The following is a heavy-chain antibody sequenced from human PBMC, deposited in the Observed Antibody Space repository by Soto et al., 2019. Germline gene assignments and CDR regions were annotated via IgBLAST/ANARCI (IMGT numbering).Heavy chain of an antibody. D-gene: IGHD2-8*02. CDR2: IKQDGSEK. J-gene: IGHJ3*02. V-gene: IGHV3-7*05. CDR1: GLTFSSYW. CDR3: VKDCGVVVYGWCYDAFDI. Sequence: GGSLRLSCAASGLTFSSYWMSWVRQAPGKGLEWVANIKQDGSEKYYVDSVKGRFTISRDNAKNSLYLQMNSLRAEDTAVYYCVKDCGVVVYGWCYDAFDIWGQGTMVTVSS.